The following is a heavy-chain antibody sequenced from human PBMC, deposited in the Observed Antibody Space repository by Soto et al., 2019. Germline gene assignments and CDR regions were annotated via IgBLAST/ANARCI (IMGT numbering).Heavy chain of an antibody. D-gene: IGHD6-13*01. Sequence: EVQLVESGGGLVQPGGSLRLSCAASGFTFSSYDMHWVRQATGKGLEWVSAIGTAGDTYYPGSVKGRFTISRENAKNSVYLQMNSLSAGDTAVYYCARGGRDGYSSFGDYWGQGPLVTVSS. CDR3: ARGGRDGYSSFGDY. J-gene: IGHJ4*02. V-gene: IGHV3-13*01. CDR1: GFTFSSYD. CDR2: IGTAGDT.